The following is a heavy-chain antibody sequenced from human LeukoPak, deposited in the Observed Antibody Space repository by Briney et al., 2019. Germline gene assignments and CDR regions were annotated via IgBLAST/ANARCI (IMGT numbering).Heavy chain of an antibody. CDR1: GFTVSSNY. D-gene: IGHD3-10*01. J-gene: IGHJ4*02. CDR2: IYSGGST. V-gene: IGHV3-53*01. CDR3: ARVSGYYGSGIDY. Sequence: GGSLRLSCAASGFTVSSNYMSWVRQAPGKGLEWVSVIYSGGSTYYADSVKGRFTISRDNSKNTLYLQMNRQRAEDTAVYYCARVSGYYGSGIDYWGQGTLVTVSS.